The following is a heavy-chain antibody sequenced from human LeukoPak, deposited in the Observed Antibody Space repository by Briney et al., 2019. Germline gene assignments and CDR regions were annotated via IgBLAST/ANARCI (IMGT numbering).Heavy chain of an antibody. D-gene: IGHD3-10*01. CDR3: ARDWYYGSGSYHFDY. CDR2: ISSSSSYI. CDR1: GFTFSSYS. V-gene: IGHV3-21*01. Sequence: GGSLRLSCAASGFTFSSYSMNWVRQAPGKGLEWVSSISSSSSYIYYADSVKGRFTISRDNAKNSLYLQMNSLGAEDTAVYYCARDWYYGSGSYHFDYWGQGTLVTVSS. J-gene: IGHJ4*02.